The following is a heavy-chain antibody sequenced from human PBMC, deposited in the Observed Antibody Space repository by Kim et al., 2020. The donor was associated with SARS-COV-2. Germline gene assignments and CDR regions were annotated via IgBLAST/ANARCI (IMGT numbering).Heavy chain of an antibody. J-gene: IGHJ4*02. CDR3: ARGGIGGGIDY. V-gene: IGHV5-51*01. D-gene: IGHD2-15*01. Sequence: TRYSPPLQGQVTISADKSISTAYLQWSSLKASDTAMYYCARGGIGGGIDYWGQGTLVTVSS. CDR2: T.